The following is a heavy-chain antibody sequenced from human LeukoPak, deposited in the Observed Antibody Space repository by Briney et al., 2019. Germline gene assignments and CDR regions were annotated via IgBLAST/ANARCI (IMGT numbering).Heavy chain of an antibody. CDR3: ARCLPGWHRGYSGLVDY. D-gene: IGHD5-12*01. J-gene: IGHJ4*02. V-gene: IGHV4-34*01. CDR1: GGSFSGYY. Sequence: SETLSLTCAVYGGSFSGYYWSWIRQPPGKGREWSGEINHNGSTNYHPSLKIRVTISVVTSKNQFSLKLSSVAAADTAVYYCARCLPGWHRGYSGLVDYWGQGTLVTVSS. CDR2: INHNGST.